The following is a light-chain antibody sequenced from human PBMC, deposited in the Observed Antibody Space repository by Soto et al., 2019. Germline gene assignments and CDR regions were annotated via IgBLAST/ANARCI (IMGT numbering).Light chain of an antibody. CDR3: QQYDGYST. Sequence: DIQMTQSPSTLSASVGDRVTITCRASRSISSWLAWYQQKPGKAPKLLIYDASSLKSGVPSRFSGSESGTEYTLTISNLQPDDLATYYCQQYDGYSTFGQGTKVEIK. CDR1: RSISSW. CDR2: DAS. V-gene: IGKV1-5*01. J-gene: IGKJ1*01.